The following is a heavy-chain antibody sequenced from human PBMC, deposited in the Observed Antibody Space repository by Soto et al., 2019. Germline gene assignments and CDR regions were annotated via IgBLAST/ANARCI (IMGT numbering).Heavy chain of an antibody. Sequence: EVQLVESGGGLVQPGGSLRLSCAASGFTFSSYWMSWVRQAPGKGLEWVANIKQDGSEKYYVDSVKGRFTISRDNAKNSLYVQMNSLIDEDTAVYYCARGGVCFSTSCYLDYWGQGTLVTVAS. J-gene: IGHJ4*02. D-gene: IGHD2-2*01. V-gene: IGHV3-7*01. CDR3: ARGGVCFSTSCYLDY. CDR2: IKQDGSEK. CDR1: GFTFSSYW.